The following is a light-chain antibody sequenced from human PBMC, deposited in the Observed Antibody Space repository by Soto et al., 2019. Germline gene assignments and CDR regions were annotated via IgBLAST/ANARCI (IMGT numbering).Light chain of an antibody. Sequence: EIVLTQSPGTLSLSPGERATLSCRASQSVSSSYLAWYQQKPGQAPRVIMYGASRRATGIPDRFSGSGSGTEFTLTISSLQSEDFAVYYCQHYQNLWAFGQGTKVDIK. J-gene: IGKJ1*01. CDR2: GAS. CDR1: QSVSSSY. V-gene: IGKV3-20*01. CDR3: QHYQNLWA.